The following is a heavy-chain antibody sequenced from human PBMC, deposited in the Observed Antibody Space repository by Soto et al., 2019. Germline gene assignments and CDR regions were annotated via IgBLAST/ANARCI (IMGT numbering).Heavy chain of an antibody. CDR2: IRSKAYGGTT. CDR3: TRDAPVLLWFGELLHPGAFDI. CDR1: GFTFGDYA. J-gene: IGHJ3*02. D-gene: IGHD3-10*01. V-gene: IGHV3-49*03. Sequence: GGSLRLSCTASGFTFGDYAMSWFRQAPGKGLEWVGFIRSKAYGGTTEYAACVKGRFTISRDDSKSIAYLQMNSLKTEDTAVYYCTRDAPVLLWFGELLHPGAFDIWGQGTMVTVSS.